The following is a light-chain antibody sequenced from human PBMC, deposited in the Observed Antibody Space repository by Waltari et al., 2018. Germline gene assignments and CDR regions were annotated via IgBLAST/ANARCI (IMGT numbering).Light chain of an antibody. J-gene: IGLJ3*02. CDR2: RSD. V-gene: IGLV1-44*01. Sequence: QPVLTQPPSVSGTPGHRVTLTSSGSASNIGGNLVNWYQQFPGKAPQRLIYRSDLRPSGVPDRFSGSKSGTSASLAISGLQSEDEADYFCASWDDSLNGHWVFGGGTKVTVL. CDR1: ASNIGGNL. CDR3: ASWDDSLNGHWV.